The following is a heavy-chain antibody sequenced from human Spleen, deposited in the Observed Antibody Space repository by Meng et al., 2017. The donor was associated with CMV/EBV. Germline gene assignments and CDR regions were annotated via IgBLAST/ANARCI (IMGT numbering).Heavy chain of an antibody. CDR2: ISSSGNIE. D-gene: IGHD3-22*01. CDR3: AKDAARQYYDSSGYYIDY. J-gene: IGHJ4*02. Sequence: GESLKISCVVSGFTFSGYEMNWVRLAPGKGLEWVSYISSSGNIEYYADAVKGRFTISRDNARNSLFLQMNSLRVEDTAVYFCAKDAARQYYDSSGYYIDYWGLGTLVTVSS. CDR1: GFTFSGYE. V-gene: IGHV3-48*03.